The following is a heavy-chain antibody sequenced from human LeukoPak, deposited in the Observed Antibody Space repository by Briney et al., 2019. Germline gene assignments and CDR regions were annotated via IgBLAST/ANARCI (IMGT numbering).Heavy chain of an antibody. V-gene: IGHV4-61*08. CDR1: GGSISSGGYY. Sequence: PSETLSLTCTVSGGSISSGGYYWSWIRQHPGKGLEWIGYIYYSGSTNYNPSLKSRVTISVDTSENQFSLKLSSVTAADTAVYYCARGTDHYYRMDVWGQGTTVTVSS. D-gene: IGHD1-14*01. CDR2: IYYSGST. J-gene: IGHJ6*02. CDR3: ARGTDHYYRMDV.